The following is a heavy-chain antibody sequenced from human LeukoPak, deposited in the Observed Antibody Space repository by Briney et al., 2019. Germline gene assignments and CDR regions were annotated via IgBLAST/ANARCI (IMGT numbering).Heavy chain of an antibody. V-gene: IGHV3-23*01. D-gene: IGHD3-22*01. CDR1: GFTFSIYA. CDR3: ARLGYYDSSGYGPFDY. Sequence: GGSLRLSCAASGFTFSIYAMSWVRQAPGKGLAWVSGLNEDGGYTYYPDSVKGRFTISRDNSENTLYLQMNSLRAEDTAVYYCARLGYYDSSGYGPFDYWGQGTLVTVSS. J-gene: IGHJ4*02. CDR2: LNEDGGYT.